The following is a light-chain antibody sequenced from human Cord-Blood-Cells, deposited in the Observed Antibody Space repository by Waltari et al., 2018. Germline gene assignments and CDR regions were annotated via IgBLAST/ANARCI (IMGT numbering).Light chain of an antibody. CDR1: QGVSST. CDR3: QQYNNWPYS. CDR2: GAS. J-gene: IGKJ2*03. V-gene: IGKV3-15*01. Sequence: EIVMKQSPATLSMSPGERATHSCRASQGVSSTLAWYQQKPGQAPRLLIYGASTRATGIPARFSGSGSGTEFTLTISSLQSEDFAVYYCQQYNNWPYSFGQGTKLEIK.